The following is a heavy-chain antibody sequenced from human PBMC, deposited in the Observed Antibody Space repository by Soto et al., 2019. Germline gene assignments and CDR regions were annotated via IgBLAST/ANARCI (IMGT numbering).Heavy chain of an antibody. Sequence: GGSLRLSCAAPGFTFSSYSMNWVRQAPGKGLEWVSSISSSSSYIYYADSVKGRSTISRDNAKNSLYPQMNSLRAEDTAVYYCARETLAAAYAFDIWGQGTMVTVSS. V-gene: IGHV3-21*01. J-gene: IGHJ3*02. CDR1: GFTFSSYS. CDR2: ISSSSSYI. D-gene: IGHD2-15*01. CDR3: ARETLAAAYAFDI.